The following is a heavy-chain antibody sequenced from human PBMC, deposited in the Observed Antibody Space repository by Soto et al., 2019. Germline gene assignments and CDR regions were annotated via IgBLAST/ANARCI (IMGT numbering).Heavy chain of an antibody. CDR1: GYTFTSYA. CDR2: INAGNGNT. D-gene: IGHD4-17*01. Sequence: ASVKVSCKASGYTFTSYAMHWVRQAPGQRLEWMGWINAGNGNTKYSQKLQGRVTMTTDTSTSTAYMELRSLRSDDTAVYYCARVHGDIDYWGQGTLVTVSS. J-gene: IGHJ4*02. CDR3: ARVHGDIDY. V-gene: IGHV1-3*01.